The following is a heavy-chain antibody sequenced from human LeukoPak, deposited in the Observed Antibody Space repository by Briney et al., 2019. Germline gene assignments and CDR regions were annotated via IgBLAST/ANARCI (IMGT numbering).Heavy chain of an antibody. CDR3: ASYDSSGYLDY. CDR2: IYYSGST. J-gene: IGHJ4*02. D-gene: IGHD3-22*01. CDR1: GGSISSSSYY. V-gene: IGHV4-39*01. Sequence: SETLSLTCTVSGGSISSSSYYWGWIRQPPGKGLEWIGSIYYSGSTYYNPSLKSRVTISVDTSKNQFSLKLSSVTAADTAVYYCASYDSSGYLDYWGQGTLVTVSS.